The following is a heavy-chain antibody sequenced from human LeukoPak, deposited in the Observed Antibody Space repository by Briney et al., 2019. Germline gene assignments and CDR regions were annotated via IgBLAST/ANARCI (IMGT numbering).Heavy chain of an antibody. CDR1: GGSISNYY. J-gene: IGHJ6*03. CDR3: ARGGSGWRDYYYYMDV. D-gene: IGHD6-19*01. Sequence: PSETLSLTCTVSGGSISNYYWSWIRQSPGKGLEWIGYIYHSGSTNYNPSLKSRVTISVDTSKNQFSLKLSSVTAADTAVYYCARGGSGWRDYYYYMDVWGKGTTVTVSS. V-gene: IGHV4-59*12. CDR2: IYHSGST.